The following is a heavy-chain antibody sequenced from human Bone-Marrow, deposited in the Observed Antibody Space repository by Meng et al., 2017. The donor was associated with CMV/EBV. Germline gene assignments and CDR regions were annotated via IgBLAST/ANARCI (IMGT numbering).Heavy chain of an antibody. CDR2: INHSGST. V-gene: IGHV4-34*01. CDR3: ARLKWEPSTYYFDY. CDR1: GGSFSNYY. J-gene: IGHJ4*02. Sequence: SQTLSLTCAVYGGSFSNYYWNWIRQPPGKGLEWIGEINHSGSTKYNPSLKSRVIILVDTSRKQFSLKLSSVTAADTAVYYCARLKWEPSTYYFDYWGQGTLVTVSS. D-gene: IGHD1-26*01.